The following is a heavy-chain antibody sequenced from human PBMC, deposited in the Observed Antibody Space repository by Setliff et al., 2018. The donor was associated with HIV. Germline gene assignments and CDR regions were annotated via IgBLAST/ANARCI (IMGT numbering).Heavy chain of an antibody. CDR3: ARRAVAGTSFDY. V-gene: IGHV4-39*02. CDR1: GGSISSSSYY. CDR2: IYYSGST. J-gene: IGHJ4*02. D-gene: IGHD6-19*01. Sequence: SETLSLTCTVSGGSISSSSYYWGWIRQPPGKGLEWIGSIYYSGSTHYNPSLESRVTISVDTSKNHFSLRLSSVTAADTAVYYCARRAVAGTSFDYWGQGTLVTVSS.